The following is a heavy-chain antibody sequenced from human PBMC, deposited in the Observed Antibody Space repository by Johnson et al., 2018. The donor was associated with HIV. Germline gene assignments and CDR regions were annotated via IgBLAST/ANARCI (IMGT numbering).Heavy chain of an antibody. V-gene: IGHV3-11*04. J-gene: IGHJ3*02. CDR1: NFTFKDYY. Sequence: QMQLVESGGDLIKPGASLRLSCAASNFTFKDYYMNWIRQAPGKGLEWISYISGSGFDTFYADSVKGRFTISRDNAKKSLYLQMNSLRAEDTAVYYCARGMTTVTNHDAFDIWGQGTMVTVSS. D-gene: IGHD4-17*01. CDR2: ISGSGFDT. CDR3: ARGMTTVTNHDAFDI.